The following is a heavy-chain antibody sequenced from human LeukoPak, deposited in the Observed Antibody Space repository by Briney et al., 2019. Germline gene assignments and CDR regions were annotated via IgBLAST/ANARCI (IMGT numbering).Heavy chain of an antibody. J-gene: IGHJ4*02. V-gene: IGHV3-23*01. CDR3: AKGEQ. Sequence: GGSLRLSCAGSGYRFNPYVMSWVRQAPGEWLVWVLGMSGSRDSTFYADSVKGRFPISRDNSSNTVILHADSLRHEGTSVDYCAKGEQWGQGTLVTVS. CDR1: GYRFNPYV. D-gene: IGHD1/OR15-1a*01. CDR2: MSGSRDST.